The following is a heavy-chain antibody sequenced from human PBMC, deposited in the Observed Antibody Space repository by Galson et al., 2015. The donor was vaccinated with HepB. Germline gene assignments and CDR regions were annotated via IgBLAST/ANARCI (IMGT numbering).Heavy chain of an antibody. J-gene: IGHJ4*02. CDR1: GFTVNSRF. CDR3: ASWAGHSDSIPYNYPLDY. D-gene: IGHD5-24*01. CDR2: LYSGGDT. Sequence: SLRLSCAASGFTVNSRFMTWVRQAPGKGLEWVSVLYSGGDTDYADSVKGRFTISRDISKNTLYLQMNSLRAEDTAVYHCASWAGHSDSIPYNYPLDYWGRGTLVTVSS. V-gene: IGHV3-53*01.